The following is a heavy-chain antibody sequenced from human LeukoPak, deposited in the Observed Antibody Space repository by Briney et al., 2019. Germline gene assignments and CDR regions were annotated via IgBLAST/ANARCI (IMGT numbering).Heavy chain of an antibody. CDR1: GFTFSRYW. Sequence: SGGSLRLSCAASGFTFSRYWMHWVRQAPGKGLVWVSLIKNDGSSTTYADSVKGRFTIPRDNAKNTLFLQMNSLRADDTAIYYCASALGGQGGHWGQGTLVTVSS. CDR3: ASALGGQGGH. D-gene: IGHD1-26*01. CDR2: IKNDGSST. J-gene: IGHJ4*02. V-gene: IGHV3-74*03.